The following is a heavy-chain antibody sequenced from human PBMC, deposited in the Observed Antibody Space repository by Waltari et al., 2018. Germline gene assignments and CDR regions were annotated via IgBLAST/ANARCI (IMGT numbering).Heavy chain of an antibody. V-gene: IGHV1-46*01. CDR2: MNPSGGST. J-gene: IGHJ4*02. CDR1: GYTFTSYY. D-gene: IGHD1-26*01. Sequence: QVQLVQSGAEVKKPGASVKVSCKASGYTFTSYYMHWVRQARGQGIEWMGIMNPSGGSTSNAQKFQGRVTMTRDATTNTVYMELSSLRSEDTAVDYCARESEVGATIRPIGYWGQGTLVTVSS. CDR3: ARESEVGATIRPIGY.